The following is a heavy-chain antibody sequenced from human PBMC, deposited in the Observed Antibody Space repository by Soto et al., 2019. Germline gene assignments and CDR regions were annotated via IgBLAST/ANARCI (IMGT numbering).Heavy chain of an antibody. J-gene: IGHJ5*02. CDR2: IYWNDDT. CDR1: GFSLTTAGAG. V-gene: IGHV2-5*01. D-gene: IGHD4-17*01. Sequence: QITLKESGPTLVKPTQTLTLTCTFSGFSLTTAGAGVGWIRQPPGKAVAWLALIYWNDDTPYSPSLKSRLTITKHTSKNQVVLRMTNMDPVDTATYYCAHRGYGNYPGDNWFDPWGQGILVIVSS. CDR3: AHRGYGNYPGDNWFDP.